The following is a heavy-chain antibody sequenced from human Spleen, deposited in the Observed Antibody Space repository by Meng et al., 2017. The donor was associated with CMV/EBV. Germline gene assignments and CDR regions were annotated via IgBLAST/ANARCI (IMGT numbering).Heavy chain of an antibody. J-gene: IGHJ6*02. CDR1: GGSITGYY. CDR3: ASPSGRVRARPYNYYYYGMDV. CDR2: IHYSGST. Sequence: SETLSLTCTVSGGSITGYYWSWIRQPPGKGVEWIGHIHYSGSTDYNPSLESRVTISIHTSKNQFSLKLSSVTAADTAVYYCASPSGRVRARPYNYYYYGMDVWGQGTTVTVSS. V-gene: IGHV4-59*12. D-gene: IGHD6-6*01.